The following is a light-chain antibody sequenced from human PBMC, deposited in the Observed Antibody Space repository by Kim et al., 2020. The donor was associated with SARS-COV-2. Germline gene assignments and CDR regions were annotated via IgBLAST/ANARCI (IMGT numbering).Light chain of an antibody. CDR1: SSDVGSYNL. J-gene: IGLJ2*01. CDR3: CSYAGSSTYV. Sequence: QSALTQPASVSGSPGQSITISCTGTSSDVGSYNLVSWYQHHPGKAPKLMIYEVSKRPSGVSNRVSGSKSGNTASLTISGLQAEDEADYYCCSYAGSSTYVFGGGTKVTVL. V-gene: IGLV2-23*02. CDR2: EVS.